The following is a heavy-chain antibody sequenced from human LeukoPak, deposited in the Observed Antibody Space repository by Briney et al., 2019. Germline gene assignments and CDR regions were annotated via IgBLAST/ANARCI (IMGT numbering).Heavy chain of an antibody. J-gene: IGHJ3*01. Sequence: GGSLRLSCAASGFTFSSYSMSWVRQAPGKGLEWVSSIRNSNTYIYYADSVKGRFTISRDNAKNSLYLQMNNLRPDDTAVYYCAREINITPDAHDVWGQGTVVTVSS. CDR1: GFTFSSYS. CDR2: IRNSNTYI. CDR3: AREINITPDAHDV. V-gene: IGHV3-21*04. D-gene: IGHD2-15*01.